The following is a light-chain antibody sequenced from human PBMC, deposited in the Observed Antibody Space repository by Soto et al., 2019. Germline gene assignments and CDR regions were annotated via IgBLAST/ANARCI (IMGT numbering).Light chain of an antibody. V-gene: IGLV2-14*01. J-gene: IGLJ2*01. CDR1: RDDIGAYDY. Sequence: QSALTPPASVSGSPGQSITRSCAGTRDDIGAYDYVSWYQQHSGNAPKLLVYEVTTRLSGVSDRFSGSKSGNTASLTISGLQAEDGADYYCNSYTKSSAVVCGGGTKATVL. CDR3: NSYTKSSAVV. CDR2: EVT.